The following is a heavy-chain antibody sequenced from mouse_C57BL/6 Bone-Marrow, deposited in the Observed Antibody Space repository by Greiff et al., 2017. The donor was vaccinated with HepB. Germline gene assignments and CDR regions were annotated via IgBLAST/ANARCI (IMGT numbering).Heavy chain of an antibody. V-gene: IGHV1-81*01. CDR3: ARRELYDGSSGWYCDV. CDR1: GYTFTSYG. Sequence: VQLQQSGAELARPGASVKLSCKASGYTFTSYGISWVKQRTGQGLEWIGEIYPRSGNTYYNEKFKGKATLTADKSSSTADMELRSLTSEDSAVYFCARRELYDGSSGWYCDVWGTGTTVTVSS. D-gene: IGHD1-1*01. J-gene: IGHJ1*03. CDR2: IYPRSGNT.